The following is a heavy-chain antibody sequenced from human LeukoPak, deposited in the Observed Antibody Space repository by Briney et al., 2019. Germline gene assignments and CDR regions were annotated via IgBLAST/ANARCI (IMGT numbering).Heavy chain of an antibody. Sequence: SETLSLTCTVSGGSIRSSSYQWGWIRQPPGKGLEWIGSIYHTGSTYYNPSLKSRVTISVDTSKNQFSLKLSSVTAADTAVYYCARGRRHIVVVTASSYFDYWGQGTLVTVSS. D-gene: IGHD2-21*02. CDR1: GGSIRSSSYQ. CDR2: IYHTGST. V-gene: IGHV4-39*07. CDR3: ARGRRHIVVVTASSYFDY. J-gene: IGHJ4*02.